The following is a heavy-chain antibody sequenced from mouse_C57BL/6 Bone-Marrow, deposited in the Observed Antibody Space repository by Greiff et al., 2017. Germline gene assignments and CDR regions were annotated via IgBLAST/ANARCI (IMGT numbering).Heavy chain of an antibody. CDR2: IYPGDGDT. D-gene: IGHD1-1*01. CDR3: ARRGPHYYGSSGDFDY. V-gene: IGHV1-80*01. Sequence: QVQLKESGAELVKPGASVKISCKASGYAFSSYWMNWVKQRPGKGLEWIGQIYPGDGDTNYNGKFKGKATLTADKSSSTAYMQLSSLTSEDSAVYFCARRGPHYYGSSGDFDYWGQGTTLTVSS. CDR1: GYAFSSYW. J-gene: IGHJ2*01.